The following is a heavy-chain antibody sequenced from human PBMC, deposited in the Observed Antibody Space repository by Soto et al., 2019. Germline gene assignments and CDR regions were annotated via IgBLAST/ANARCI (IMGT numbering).Heavy chain of an antibody. Sequence: AGGSPRLSCAASGFTFSSYGMHWVRQAPGKGLEWVAVISYDGSNKYYADSVKGRFTISRDNSKNTLYLQMNSLRAEDTAVYYCAKRAVAGYFDYWGQGTLVTV. D-gene: IGHD6-19*01. CDR3: AKRAVAGYFDY. V-gene: IGHV3-30*18. CDR2: ISYDGSNK. J-gene: IGHJ4*02. CDR1: GFTFSSYG.